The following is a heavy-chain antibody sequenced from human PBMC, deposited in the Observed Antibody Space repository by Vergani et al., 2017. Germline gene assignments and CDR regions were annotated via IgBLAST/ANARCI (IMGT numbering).Heavy chain of an antibody. CDR2: IHTNGVI. D-gene: IGHD3-16*01. CDR3: ARGNPYVDFDI. Sequence: QVQLQESGPGLVKPSQTLSLTCTVSGGSISSGSYYWSWLRQPAGKRLEWIGRIHTNGVIHYNPSLNSRATISVDTSRNQISLKLISVTATDTAIYFCARGNPYVDFDIWGQGTMITVSS. V-gene: IGHV4-61*02. J-gene: IGHJ3*02. CDR1: GGSISSGSYY.